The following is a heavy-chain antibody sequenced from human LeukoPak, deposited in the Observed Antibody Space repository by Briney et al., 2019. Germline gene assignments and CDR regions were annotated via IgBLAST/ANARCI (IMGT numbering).Heavy chain of an antibody. CDR1: GFTVSSNY. Sequence: PGGSLRLSCAAYGFTVSSNYMSWVRQAPGKGLEWVSVIYSGGSTYCADSVKGRFTISRDNSKNTLYLQMNSLRAEDTAVYYCARDRGGRGDYWGQGTLVTVSS. J-gene: IGHJ4*02. V-gene: IGHV3-53*01. CDR2: IYSGGST. D-gene: IGHD3-10*01. CDR3: ARDRGGRGDY.